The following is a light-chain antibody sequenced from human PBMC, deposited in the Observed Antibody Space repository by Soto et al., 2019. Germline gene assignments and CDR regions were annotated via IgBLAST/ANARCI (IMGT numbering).Light chain of an antibody. CDR1: QSVSNN. J-gene: IGKJ5*01. Sequence: IMMTQSPATLSVSPGERATLSCRASQSVSNNLAWYQQKPGQAPRLLIYYASIRATGIPARFSGSGSGTEFTLTISSLQSEDFALYYCQQYNNWPPITFGQGTRLEIK. V-gene: IGKV3-15*01. CDR3: QQYNNWPPIT. CDR2: YAS.